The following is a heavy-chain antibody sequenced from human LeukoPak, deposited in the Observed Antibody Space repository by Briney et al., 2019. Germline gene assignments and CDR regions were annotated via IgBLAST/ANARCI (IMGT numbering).Heavy chain of an antibody. CDR3: AKWITFGGANWFDP. CDR1: GFTLSSYW. Sequence: GGSLRLSCAASGFTLSSYWMHWVRQAPGKGLEWVSAISGSGGSTYYADSVKGRFTISRDNSKNTLYLQMNSLRAEDTAVYYCAKWITFGGANWFDPWGQGTLVTVSS. V-gene: IGHV3-23*01. D-gene: IGHD3-16*01. J-gene: IGHJ5*02. CDR2: ISGSGGST.